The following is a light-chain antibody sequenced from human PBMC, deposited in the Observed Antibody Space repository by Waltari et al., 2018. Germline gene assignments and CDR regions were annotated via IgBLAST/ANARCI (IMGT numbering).Light chain of an antibody. CDR2: GAS. J-gene: IGKJ1*01. CDR3: QQSYSTWT. V-gene: IGKV3-15*01. CDR1: QSVSSN. Sequence: IVMTQSPATLSVSPGEGATLSCRVSQSVSSNLAWYQQKPGQAPRLLIYGASTRATGLPVRFSGSGSGTEFTLTISSLQSEDFAVYYCQQSYSTWTFGQGTKVEIK.